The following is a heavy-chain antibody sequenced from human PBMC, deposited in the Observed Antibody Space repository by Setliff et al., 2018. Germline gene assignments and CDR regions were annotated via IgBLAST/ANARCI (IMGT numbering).Heavy chain of an antibody. J-gene: IGHJ4*02. Sequence: SETLSLTCTVSGGSISSGSCYWSWIRQPAGKGLEWIGRIYTSGSTNYNPSLKSRVTISVDTSKNQFSLKLSSVTAADTAVYYCASSGSGSYYNLDYWGQGTLVTVSS. V-gene: IGHV4-61*02. CDR1: GGSISSGSCY. CDR3: ASSGSGSYYNLDY. D-gene: IGHD3-10*01. CDR2: IYTSGST.